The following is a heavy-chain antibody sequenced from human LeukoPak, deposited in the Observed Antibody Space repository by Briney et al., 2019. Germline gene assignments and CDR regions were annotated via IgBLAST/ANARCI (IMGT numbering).Heavy chain of an antibody. CDR1: GFTFSNYA. D-gene: IGHD2-8*01. CDR3: ANGNRCTSPNCLGYYYFYMDV. J-gene: IGHJ6*03. CDR2: FSGNGGTT. Sequence: GGSLRLSCAASGFTFSNYAMNWVRQAPGRGLEWVASFSGNGGTTSHADAVKGRFTISRDNSKNTLYLQINSLRLEDTAVYYCANGNRCTSPNCLGYYYFYMDVWGKGTTVTVSS. V-gene: IGHV3-23*01.